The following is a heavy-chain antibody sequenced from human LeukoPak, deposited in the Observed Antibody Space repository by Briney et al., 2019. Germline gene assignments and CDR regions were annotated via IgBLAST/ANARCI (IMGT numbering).Heavy chain of an antibody. Sequence: SETLSLTCAVYGGSFSGYYWSWIRQPPGKGLEWIGEINHSGSTNYNPSLKSRVTISVDTSKNQFSLKLSSVTAADTAVYYCASRSSSGTRAYASDIWGQGTMVTVSS. J-gene: IGHJ3*02. CDR1: GGSFSGYY. V-gene: IGHV4-34*01. CDR3: ASRSSSGTRAYASDI. CDR2: INHSGST. D-gene: IGHD6-19*01.